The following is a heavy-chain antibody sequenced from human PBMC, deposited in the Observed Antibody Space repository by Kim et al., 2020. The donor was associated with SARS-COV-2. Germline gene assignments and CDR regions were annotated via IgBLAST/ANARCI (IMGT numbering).Heavy chain of an antibody. CDR2: IKYDGSTT. CDR3: TRDLDWLLFDY. CDR1: GFTFSNYW. Sequence: GGSLRLSCAASGFTFSNYWMNWVRQAPGKGLVWVSRIKYDGSTTIYADSVKGRFTISRDNAKNKLYLQMNSLRVEDTAVYYCTRDLDWLLFDYWGQGPLVTVS. V-gene: IGHV3-74*01. D-gene: IGHD3-3*01. J-gene: IGHJ4*02.